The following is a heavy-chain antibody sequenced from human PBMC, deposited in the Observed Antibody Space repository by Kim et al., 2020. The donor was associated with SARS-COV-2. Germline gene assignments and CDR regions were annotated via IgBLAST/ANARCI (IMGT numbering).Heavy chain of an antibody. CDR3: AVGTRQQLATHFDY. J-gene: IGHJ4*02. D-gene: IGHD6-13*01. Sequence: SETLSLTCTVSGGSISSGGYYWSWIRQHPGKGLEWIGYIYYSGSTYYNPSLKSRVTISVDTSKNQFSLKLSSVTAADTAVYYCAVGTRQQLATHFDYWGQGTLVTVSS. V-gene: IGHV4-31*03. CDR2: IYYSGST. CDR1: GGSISSGGYY.